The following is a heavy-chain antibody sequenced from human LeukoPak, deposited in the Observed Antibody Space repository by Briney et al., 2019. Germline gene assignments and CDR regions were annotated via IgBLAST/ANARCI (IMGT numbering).Heavy chain of an antibody. D-gene: IGHD3-16*01. J-gene: IGHJ4*02. CDR3: ASGGKRSPFHFDY. CDR1: GCSISSSSYY. CDR2: IYHNAST. V-gene: IGHV4-39*07. Sequence: SETLCLTCTVSGCSISSSSYYWVWMRQPPGKGLEWVGSIYHNASTFYDPFLNSRVTISVDTSKHQFSLKVSSVTAEDTAVYYYASGGKRSPFHFDYWGQGTLVTVSS.